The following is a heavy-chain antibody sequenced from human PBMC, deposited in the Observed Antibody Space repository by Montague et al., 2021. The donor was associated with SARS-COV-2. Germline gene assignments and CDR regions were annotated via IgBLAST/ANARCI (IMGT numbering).Heavy chain of an antibody. Sequence: SETLSLTCTVSGGSISAYYWRWFRQSAGTGLGWIGRIYNSGSTSYNPSLKSRVTMSVDTSKNQFSLKLSSVTAAVTAVYYCVRDQGRSNWNYPDYWGQGTLVTVSS. CDR3: VRDQGRSNWNYPDY. V-gene: IGHV4-4*07. CDR1: GGSISAYY. CDR2: IYNSGST. D-gene: IGHD1-20*01. J-gene: IGHJ4*02.